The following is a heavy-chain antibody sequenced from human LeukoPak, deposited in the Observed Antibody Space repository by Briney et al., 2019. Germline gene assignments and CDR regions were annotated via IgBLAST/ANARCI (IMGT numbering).Heavy chain of an antibody. D-gene: IGHD3-22*01. V-gene: IGHV4-59*01. J-gene: IGHJ5*02. CDR1: GGSISSYY. CDR3: ARCSRGGPYYYDSSGYSTGVNWFDP. CDR2: IYYSGST. Sequence: SETLSLTCTVSGGSISSYYWSWIRQPPGKGLEWIGYIYYSGSTNYNPSLKNRVTISVDTSKNQFSLKLSSVTAADTAVYYCARCSRGGPYYYDSSGYSTGVNWFDPWGQGTLVTVSS.